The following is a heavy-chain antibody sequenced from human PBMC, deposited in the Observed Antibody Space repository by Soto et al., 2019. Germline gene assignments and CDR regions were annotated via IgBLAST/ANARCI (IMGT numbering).Heavy chain of an antibody. Sequence: ASVKVSCKASGYTFTSYGISWVRQAPGQGLEWMGWISAYNGNTNYAQKLQGRVTMTTDTSTSTAYMELRSLRSDDTAVYYCARXRPISRQLVLEYNWFDPWGQGTLVTVSS. CDR2: ISAYNGNT. CDR1: GYTFTSYG. J-gene: IGHJ5*02. D-gene: IGHD6-13*01. V-gene: IGHV1-18*04. CDR3: ARXRPISRQLVLEYNWFDP.